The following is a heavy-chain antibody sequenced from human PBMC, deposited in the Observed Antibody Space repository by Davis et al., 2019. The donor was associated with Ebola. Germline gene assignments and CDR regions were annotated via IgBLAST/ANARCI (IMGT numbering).Heavy chain of an antibody. CDR2: INAGNGDT. V-gene: IGHV1-3*01. CDR3: ASVSGSFEGFHYYYYGMDV. J-gene: IGHJ6*02. CDR1: GYIFTSYA. D-gene: IGHD1-26*01. Sequence: AASVKVSCKASGYIFTSYAIHWVRQAPGQRLEWMGWINAGNGDTKYSQKFQGRVTITADKSTSTAYMELSSLRSEDTAVYYCASVSGSFEGFHYYYYGMDVWGQGTTVTVSS.